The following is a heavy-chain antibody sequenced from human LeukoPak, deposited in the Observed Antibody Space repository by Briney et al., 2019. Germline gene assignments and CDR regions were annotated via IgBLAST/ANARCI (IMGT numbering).Heavy chain of an antibody. Sequence: SETLSLTCTVSGGSITSRTYYWGWIRQAPGKGLEWIGSIYYSGSTYYDTSLKSRVTISVDTSKNQFSLKLSSVTASDTAVYYCARLFPYYYHYMDVWGKGTTVTVSS. D-gene: IGHD2-21*01. V-gene: IGHV4-39*07. CDR1: GGSITSRTYY. CDR2: IYYSGST. J-gene: IGHJ6*03. CDR3: ARLFPYYYHYMDV.